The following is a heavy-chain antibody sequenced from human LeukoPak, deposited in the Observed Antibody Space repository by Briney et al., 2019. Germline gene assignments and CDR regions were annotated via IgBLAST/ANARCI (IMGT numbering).Heavy chain of an antibody. D-gene: IGHD6-13*01. V-gene: IGHV3-30*18. CDR2: VLDDGGVK. Sequence: PGRSVRLSCAASGFTFSSDGLQGVREARGRGREGVAFVLDDGGVKSYVDLVKGRFTISRDSSKNMLYLQMHSLRVEATAIYYCAKDCSGSWTFDKWGQGTLVTVSS. CDR3: AKDCSGSWTFDK. J-gene: IGHJ4*02. CDR1: GFTFSSDG.